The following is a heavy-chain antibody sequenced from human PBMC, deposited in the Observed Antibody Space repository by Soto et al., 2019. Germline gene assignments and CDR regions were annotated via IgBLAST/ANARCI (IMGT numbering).Heavy chain of an antibody. D-gene: IGHD2-21*01. Sequence: GGSLRLSCAASGFTFSSYGMHWVRQAPGKGLEWVAVISYDGSNKYYADSVKGRFTISRDNSKNTLYLQMNSLRAEDTAVYYCAKDLWVVVIATPFDYWGQGTLVTVSS. CDR1: GFTFSSYG. CDR2: ISYDGSNK. J-gene: IGHJ4*02. V-gene: IGHV3-30*18. CDR3: AKDLWVVVIATPFDY.